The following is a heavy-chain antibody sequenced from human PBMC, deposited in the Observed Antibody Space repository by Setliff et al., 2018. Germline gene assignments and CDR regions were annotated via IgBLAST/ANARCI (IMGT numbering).Heavy chain of an antibody. Sequence: PGGSMRPSCAASGFSFSGPAVYWVRQASVKGLEWIGRIRGRTDNYATAYAASVRGRFTISRDDSKNTAYLHMNSLKTEDTAVYYCTFARDGYDVFDIWGQGTMVTVSS. CDR2: IRGRTDNYAT. CDR3: TFARDGYDVFDI. V-gene: IGHV3-73*01. CDR1: GFSFSGPA. J-gene: IGHJ3*02. D-gene: IGHD5-18*01.